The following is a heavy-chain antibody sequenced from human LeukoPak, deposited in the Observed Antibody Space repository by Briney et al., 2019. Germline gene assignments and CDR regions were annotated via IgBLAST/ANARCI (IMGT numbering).Heavy chain of an antibody. V-gene: IGHV3-30-3*01. J-gene: IGHJ4*02. Sequence: PGRSLRLSCAASGFTFSSYAMHWVRQAPGKGLEWVAVISYDGSNKYYADSVKGRFTISRDNSKNTLYLQMNSLRAEDTAVYYCARDFNSGFDYWGQGTLVTVSS. CDR1: GFTFSSYA. CDR2: ISYDGSNK. CDR3: ARDFNSGFDY. D-gene: IGHD4-23*01.